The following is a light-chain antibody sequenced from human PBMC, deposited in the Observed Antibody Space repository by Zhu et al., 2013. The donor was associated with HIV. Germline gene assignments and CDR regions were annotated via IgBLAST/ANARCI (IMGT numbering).Light chain of an antibody. CDR2: SAS. J-gene: IGKJ4*01. CDR3: QQANSFPLT. Sequence: DIQMTQSPSSVSASVGDRVTITCRASQSIGNWLAWYQQKPGKAPILLFSSASTLESGVPSRFSGSGSGTDFTLTINNLQFEDFATYFCQQANSFPLTFGGGTTVDIK. CDR1: QSIGNW. V-gene: IGKV1-12*01.